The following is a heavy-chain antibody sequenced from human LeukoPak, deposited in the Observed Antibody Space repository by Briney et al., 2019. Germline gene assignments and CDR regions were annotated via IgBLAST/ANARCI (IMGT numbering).Heavy chain of an antibody. CDR2: ISSGGGTT. CDR3: AKDRSSWPHDAFDV. V-gene: IGHV3-23*01. CDR1: GFPFIEYS. Sequence: GGSLRLSCTASGFPFIEYSMNWVRQVPGKGLEWVSCISSGGGTTSYAHSVKGRFTLSRDNSKNTVYLQVNGLRAEDTAVYYCAKDRSSWPHDAFDVWGQGTMVTVSA. J-gene: IGHJ3*01. D-gene: IGHD2-2*01.